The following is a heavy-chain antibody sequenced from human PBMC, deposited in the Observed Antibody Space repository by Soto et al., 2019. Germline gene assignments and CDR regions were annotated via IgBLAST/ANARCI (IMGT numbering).Heavy chain of an antibody. CDR1: GFSLSTSGVG. CDR3: APRKGNLYDYTWGSYRWWLQ. CDR2: IYWDDNK. J-gene: IGHJ4*02. D-gene: IGHD3-16*02. V-gene: IGHV2-5*02. Sequence: SGPTLVNPTQTLTLTCTFSGFSLSTSGVGVGWIRQPPGKALEWLALIYWDDNKRYSSSLKSRLTITKDSSKNQAVLTMTIMDPVDIATYYCAPRKGNLYDYTWGSYRWWLQWGQGTLVTVSS.